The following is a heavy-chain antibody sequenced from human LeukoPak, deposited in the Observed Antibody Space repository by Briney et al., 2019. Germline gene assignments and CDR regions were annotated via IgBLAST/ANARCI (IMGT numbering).Heavy chain of an antibody. CDR2: VSNDGSNQ. J-gene: IGHJ3*01. CDR1: GFTFTYYA. D-gene: IGHD3-10*01. Sequence: GGSLRLSCAASGFTFTYYAMHWVRQAPGKGLEWVSVVSNDGSNQDYTDSVKGRFIISRDDSKSTVYLQMNSLRVDDTAKYYCARGPDPVVRGPRRAFDLWGQGTMVTVSS. CDR3: ARGPDPVVRGPRRAFDL. V-gene: IGHV3-30-3*01.